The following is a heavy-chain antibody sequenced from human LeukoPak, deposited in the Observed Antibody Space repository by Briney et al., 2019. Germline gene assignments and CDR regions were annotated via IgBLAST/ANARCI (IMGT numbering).Heavy chain of an antibody. Sequence: GGSLRLSCAASGFSFSSNGMSWVRQGPGRGLQWVSAITGSGESTFYADSVKGRFTISRDNSKNTLYLQMNSLRAEDTAVYYCARQITRLSYFDYWGQGTLVTVSS. V-gene: IGHV3-23*01. CDR1: GFSFSSNG. J-gene: IGHJ4*02. D-gene: IGHD3-10*01. CDR3: ARQITRLSYFDY. CDR2: ITGSGEST.